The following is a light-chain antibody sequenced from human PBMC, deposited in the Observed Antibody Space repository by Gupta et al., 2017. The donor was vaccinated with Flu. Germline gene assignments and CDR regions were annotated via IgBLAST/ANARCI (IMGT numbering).Light chain of an antibody. Sequence: ERATLSCRASQSVSGYLAWYQQKAGQAPRLLIYDASTRAPGVPARFSGSGYGTEFTLSISSLEPEDFAVYYCHQRSSWPPLTFGGGIKVEI. J-gene: IGKJ4*01. CDR2: DAS. V-gene: IGKV3-11*01. CDR1: QSVSGY. CDR3: HQRSSWPPLT.